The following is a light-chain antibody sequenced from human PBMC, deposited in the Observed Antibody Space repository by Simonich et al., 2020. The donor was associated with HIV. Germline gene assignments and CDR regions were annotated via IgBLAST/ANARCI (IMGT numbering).Light chain of an antibody. CDR3: QQYYSTPQT. V-gene: IGKV4-1*01. CDR2: WAS. J-gene: IGKJ1*01. Sequence: DIVMTQSPDSLAVSLGERATIKCKSSQSILYSSNNKNYLAWYQQKPGQPPKLRIYWASTRESGVPDRFFGSGSGTDFTLTISSLQAEDVAIYYCQQYYSTPQTFGQGTKVEIK. CDR1: QSILYSSNNKNY.